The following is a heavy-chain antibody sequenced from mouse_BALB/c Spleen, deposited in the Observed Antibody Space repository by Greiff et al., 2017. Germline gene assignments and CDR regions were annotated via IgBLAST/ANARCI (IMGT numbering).Heavy chain of an antibody. CDR3: ANLWTAWFAY. Sequence: VKLQESGPGLVAPSQCLSITCTVSGFSLTSYGVSWVRQTPGKGLEWLGVIWGDGGRNYYTALISRLSINKDNSKCQVFLKLNSLQTDDTATYYCANLWTAWFAYWGQGTLVTVSA. J-gene: IGHJ3*01. CDR2: IWGDGGR. D-gene: IGHD1-2*01. V-gene: IGHV2-3*01. CDR1: GFSLTSYG.